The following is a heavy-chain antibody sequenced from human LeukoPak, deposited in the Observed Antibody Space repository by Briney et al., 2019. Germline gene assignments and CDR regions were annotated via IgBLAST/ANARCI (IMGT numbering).Heavy chain of an antibody. D-gene: IGHD1-26*01. J-gene: IGHJ1*01. V-gene: IGHV3-20*04. CDR3: ARDRGGSYMYFQD. CDR2: INWNGGRA. Sequence: GGSLRLSCAASGFTFSNAWMSWVRQAPGKGLGWVSGINWNGGRAGHADSVKGRFTISRDNAKNSLFLQMNSLRAEDTALYYCARDRGGSYMYFQDWGQGTLVTVSS. CDR1: GFTFSNAW.